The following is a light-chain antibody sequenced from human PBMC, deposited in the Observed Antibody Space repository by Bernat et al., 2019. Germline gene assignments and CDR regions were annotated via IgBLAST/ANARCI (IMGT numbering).Light chain of an antibody. CDR1: SSDVGGYDY. CDR2: EVS. Sequence: QSALTQPPSASGSPGQSVTISCAGTSSDVGGYDYVSWYQRHPGKAPKLMIYEVSKRPSGVPNCFSGSTSGNTASLTVSGLQTEDEADYSCTSYTTSNTWVFGGGTNLTVL. V-gene: IGLV2-8*01. CDR3: TSYTTSNTWV. J-gene: IGLJ3*02.